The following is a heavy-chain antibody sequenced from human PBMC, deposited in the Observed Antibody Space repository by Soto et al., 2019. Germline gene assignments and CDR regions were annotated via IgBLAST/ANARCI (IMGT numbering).Heavy chain of an antibody. CDR3: AKERGYNYGYDAMDV. V-gene: IGHV3-23*01. CDR1: GFTFSSYA. Sequence: EVQLLESGGGLVQPWGSLRLSCAASGFTFSSYAMSWVRQAPGKGLEWVSGISGSGGSTYYADSVQGRCTISRDNSKNTLYLQTNSLRADDTAVYYCAKERGYNYGYDAMDVWGQGTTVTVSS. CDR2: ISGSGGST. J-gene: IGHJ6*02. D-gene: IGHD5-18*01.